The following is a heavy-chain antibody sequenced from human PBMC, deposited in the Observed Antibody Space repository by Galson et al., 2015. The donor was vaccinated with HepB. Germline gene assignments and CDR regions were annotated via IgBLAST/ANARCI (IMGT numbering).Heavy chain of an antibody. CDR3: ARHNVDYAPSYFDY. Sequence: LSLTCTVSGGSISSYYWSWIRQPPGKGLEWIGYIYYSGSTNYNPSLKSRVTISVDTSKNQFSLKLSSVTAADTAVYYCARHNVDYAPSYFDYWGQGTLVTVSS. CDR2: IYYSGST. J-gene: IGHJ4*02. CDR1: GGSISSYY. D-gene: IGHD4-17*01. V-gene: IGHV4-59*08.